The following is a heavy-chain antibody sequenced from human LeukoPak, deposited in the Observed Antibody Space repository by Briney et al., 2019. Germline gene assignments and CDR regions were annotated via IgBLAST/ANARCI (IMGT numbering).Heavy chain of an antibody. CDR3: AKGAEIDH. J-gene: IGHJ4*02. CDR1: GFNFNNFA. V-gene: IGHV3-23*01. Sequence: PGGSLRLSCAASGFNFNNFAMSWVRQAPGKGPEWLSAMTGPADTTYYAESVKGRFIISRDYSKSMLYLQMNSLRVEDTAIYYCAKGAEIDHWGQGTLVTVSS. CDR2: MTGPADTT.